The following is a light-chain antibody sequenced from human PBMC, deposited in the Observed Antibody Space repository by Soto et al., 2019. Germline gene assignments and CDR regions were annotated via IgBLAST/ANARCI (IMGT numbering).Light chain of an antibody. Sequence: QSVLTQSPSASGTPGQRVTISCSGSASTIGRNYVYWYQQLPGMAPKLLIYRNSQRPSGVPDRFSGSKSGTSASLAISGLRFEDEADYYCEAWDDNLSGFYAFRAGTKVTVL. CDR1: ASTIGRNY. V-gene: IGLV1-47*01. CDR2: RNS. J-gene: IGLJ1*01. CDR3: EAWDDNLSGFYA.